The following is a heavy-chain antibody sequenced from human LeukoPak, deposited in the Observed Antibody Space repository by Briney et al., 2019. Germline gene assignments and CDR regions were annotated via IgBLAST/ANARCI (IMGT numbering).Heavy chain of an antibody. D-gene: IGHD1-14*01. CDR1: GGSISSGGYS. J-gene: IGHJ4*02. Sequence: SQTLSLTCAVSGGSISSGGYSWSWIRQPLGKGLEWIGYIYHSGSTYYNPSLKSRVTISVDRSKNQFSLKLSSVTAADTAVYYCARASLTITGFDYWGQGTLVTVSS. CDR2: IYHSGST. CDR3: ARASLTITGFDY. V-gene: IGHV4-30-2*01.